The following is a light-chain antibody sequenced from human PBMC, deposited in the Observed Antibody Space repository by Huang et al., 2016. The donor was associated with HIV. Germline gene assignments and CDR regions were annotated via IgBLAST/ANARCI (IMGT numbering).Light chain of an antibody. J-gene: IGKJ1*01. V-gene: IGKV2-28*01. Sequence: DIVMTQSPLSLPVTPGEPASISCRSSQSLLHSNAYNYLDWYLQKPGQSPQLLIYLGSSRASGVPDRVSGSGSGTDFTLKISRVEAEDVGIYYCMQAQQTPRTFGQGTRVEIK. CDR1: QSLLHSNAYNY. CDR3: MQAQQTPRT. CDR2: LGS.